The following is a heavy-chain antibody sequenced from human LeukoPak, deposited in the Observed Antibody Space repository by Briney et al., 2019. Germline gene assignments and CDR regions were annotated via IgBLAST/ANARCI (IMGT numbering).Heavy chain of an antibody. CDR3: ARVIGEWELLRVNWFDP. V-gene: IGHV4-39*07. Sequence: SETLSLTCTVSGGSISSSSYYWGWIRQPPGKGLEWIGSIYYSGSTYYNPSLKSRVTISVDTSKNQFSLKLSSVTAADTAVYYCARVIGEWELLRVNWFDPWGQGTLVTVSS. CDR1: GGSISSSSYY. D-gene: IGHD1-26*01. J-gene: IGHJ5*02. CDR2: IYYSGST.